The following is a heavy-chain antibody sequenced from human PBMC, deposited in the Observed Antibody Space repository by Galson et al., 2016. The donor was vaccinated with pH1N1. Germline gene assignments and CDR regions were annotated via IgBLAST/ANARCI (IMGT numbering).Heavy chain of an antibody. CDR1: GFSLSTSGVG. Sequence: PALVKPPQTLTLTCTFSGFSLSTSGVGVGWIRQPPGTALEWLALIYWDDDKRYNPALKSRLTITKDTSKNQVVLTMTNMDPVDTATYYCANENYFDINGQQDYSDNWGQGSLGTVTS. J-gene: IGHJ4*02. CDR2: IYWDDDK. D-gene: IGHD3-22*01. CDR3: ANENYFDINGQQDYSDN. V-gene: IGHV2-5*02.